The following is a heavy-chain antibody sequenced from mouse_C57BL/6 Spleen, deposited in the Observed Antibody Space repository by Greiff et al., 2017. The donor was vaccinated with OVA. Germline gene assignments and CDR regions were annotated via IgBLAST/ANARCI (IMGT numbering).Heavy chain of an antibody. CDR2: IDPSDSYT. V-gene: IGHV1-59*01. Sequence: QVHVKQPGAELVRPGTSVKLSCKASGYTFTSYWMHWVKQRPGQGLEWIGVIDPSDSYTNYNQKFKGKATLTVDTSSSTAYMQLSSLTSEDSAVYYCARGENGLYYFDYWGQGTTLTVSS. J-gene: IGHJ2*01. CDR3: ARGENGLYYFDY. CDR1: GYTFTSYW.